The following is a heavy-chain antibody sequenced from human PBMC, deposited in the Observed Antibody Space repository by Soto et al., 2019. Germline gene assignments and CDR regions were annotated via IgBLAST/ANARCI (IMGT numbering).Heavy chain of an antibody. Sequence: PGGSLRLSCAASGFTFSNYAMSWVRQAPGMGLEWVSTISGSSGSTDYADSVKGRFTISRDNSKNTLYLQMNSLRAEDTAVYYCTKGSRGYCGGGSCPPKPYFDYWGQGTLVTVSS. CDR2: ISGSSGST. D-gene: IGHD2-15*01. J-gene: IGHJ4*02. CDR1: GFTFSNYA. CDR3: TKGSRGYCGGGSCPPKPYFDY. V-gene: IGHV3-23*01.